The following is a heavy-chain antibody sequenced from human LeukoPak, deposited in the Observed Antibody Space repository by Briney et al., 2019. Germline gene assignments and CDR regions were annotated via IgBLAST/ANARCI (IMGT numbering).Heavy chain of an antibody. Sequence: SGGSLRLLCAPSGFTFRNYWMNWVRQAPGKGLEWVANIKQDGSEKHYVDSVKGRFTISRDNAKNSLYLQMNSLRVDDTAVYCCARDRGGAESHGFDAFDLWGQGTIVTVSS. CDR3: ARDRGGAESHGFDAFDL. D-gene: IGHD2-15*01. CDR2: IKQDGSEK. J-gene: IGHJ3*01. CDR1: GFTFRNYW. V-gene: IGHV3-7*01.